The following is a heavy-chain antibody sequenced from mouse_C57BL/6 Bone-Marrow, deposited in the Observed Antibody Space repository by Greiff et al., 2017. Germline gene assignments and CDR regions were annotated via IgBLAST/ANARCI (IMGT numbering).Heavy chain of an antibody. Sequence: EVQLQESGPGMVKPSQSLSLTCTVTGYSITSGYDWHWIRHFPGNKLEWMGYISYSGSTNYNPSLKSRISITHDTSKNHFFLKLNSVTTEDTATYYCARREYPYWYFDVWGTGTTVTVSS. CDR3: ARREYPYWYFDV. V-gene: IGHV3-1*01. CDR2: ISYSGST. CDR1: GYSITSGYD. J-gene: IGHJ1*03. D-gene: IGHD5-2*01.